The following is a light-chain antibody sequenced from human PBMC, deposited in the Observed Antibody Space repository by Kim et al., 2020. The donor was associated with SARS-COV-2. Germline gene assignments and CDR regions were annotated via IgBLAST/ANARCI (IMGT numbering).Light chain of an antibody. J-gene: IGLJ2*01. V-gene: IGLV2-8*01. CDR2: EVS. Sequence: GHSVTIACAGTSSDVGGCNYVSWYQQHPGKTPKLRIYEVSKRPSGVPDRFSGSKSGNTASLTVSGLQAEDEADYYCSSYAGSNNLVFGGGTQLTVL. CDR1: SSDVGGCNY. CDR3: SSYAGSNNLV.